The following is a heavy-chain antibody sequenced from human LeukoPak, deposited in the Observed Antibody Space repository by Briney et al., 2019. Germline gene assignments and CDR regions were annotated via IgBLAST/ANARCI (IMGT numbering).Heavy chain of an antibody. J-gene: IGHJ1*01. Sequence: GESLKISFKGSGYSFPSNWIGWVRQMPGKGLEWRGIIYPGDSDTRYSPSFQGQVTISADKSITTAYLHWSSLKATDTAIYYCATYAGSSSKYFQHWGQGTLVTVSS. V-gene: IGHV5-51*01. D-gene: IGHD3-10*01. CDR2: IYPGDSDT. CDR1: GYSFPSNW. CDR3: ATYAGSSSKYFQH.